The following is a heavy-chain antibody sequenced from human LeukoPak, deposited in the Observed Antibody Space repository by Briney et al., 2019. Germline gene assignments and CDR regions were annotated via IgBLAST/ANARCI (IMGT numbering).Heavy chain of an antibody. J-gene: IGHJ4*02. Sequence: GGSLRLSCAASGFTVSSNYMSWVRQAPGKGLEWVSVIYSGGSTYYADSVKGRFTISRDNSKNTLYLQMNSLRAEDTAVYYCARDQDSSGWYDYWGQGTLVTVSS. CDR3: ARDQDSSGWYDY. CDR2: IYSGGST. V-gene: IGHV3-53*01. CDR1: GFTVSSNY. D-gene: IGHD6-19*01.